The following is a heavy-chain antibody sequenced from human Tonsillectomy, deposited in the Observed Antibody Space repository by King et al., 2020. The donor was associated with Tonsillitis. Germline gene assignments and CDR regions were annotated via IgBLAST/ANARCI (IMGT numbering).Heavy chain of an antibody. CDR1: GFAFSGYG. J-gene: IGHJ5*02. Sequence: VQLVESGGGVVQPGGSLTLSCAASGFAFSGYGMHWVRQALGKGLEWVTFIRYDGTDKYYADSVKGRFTISRDNSKNTVYLQMNSLRPEDTAVYFCAKDPYVEDMLTGYPAWGQGTLVIVSS. V-gene: IGHV3-30*02. CDR3: AKDPYVEDMLTGYPA. D-gene: IGHD3-9*01. CDR2: IRYDGTDK.